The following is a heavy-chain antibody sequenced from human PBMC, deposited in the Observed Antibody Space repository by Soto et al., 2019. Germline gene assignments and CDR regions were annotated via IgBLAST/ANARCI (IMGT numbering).Heavy chain of an antibody. CDR2: INPNSGGT. J-gene: IGHJ4*02. Sequence: ASVKVSCKASGYTFTGYYMHWVRQAPGQGLEWMGWINPNSGGTNYAQKFQGWVTMTRDTSISTAYMELSRLRSDDTAVYYCARGVGYYGSGSYYFDYWGQGTLVTVS. D-gene: IGHD3-10*01. V-gene: IGHV1-2*04. CDR1: GYTFTGYY. CDR3: ARGVGYYGSGSYYFDY.